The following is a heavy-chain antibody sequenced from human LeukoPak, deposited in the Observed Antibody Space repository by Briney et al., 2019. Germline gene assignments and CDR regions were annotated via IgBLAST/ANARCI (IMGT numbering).Heavy chain of an antibody. Sequence: PGGSLRLSCAASGFTFSSYGMHWVRQAPGKGLEWVAVIWYDGGNKYYADSVKGRFTISRDNSKNTLYLQMNSLRAEDTAVYYCASRPPGRDGYTLDYWGQGTLVTVSS. CDR2: IWYDGGNK. D-gene: IGHD5-24*01. J-gene: IGHJ4*02. CDR3: ASRPPGRDGYTLDY. CDR1: GFTFSSYG. V-gene: IGHV3-33*01.